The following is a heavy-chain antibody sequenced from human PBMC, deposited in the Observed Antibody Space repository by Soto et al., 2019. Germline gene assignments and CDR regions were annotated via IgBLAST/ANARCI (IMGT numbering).Heavy chain of an antibody. V-gene: IGHV3-30-3*01. CDR1: GFTFSSYA. J-gene: IGHJ6*02. CDR2: ISYDGSNK. D-gene: IGHD2-8*01. CDR3: ARDHNDIVLMVSYGMDV. Sequence: GGSLRLSCAASGFTFSSYAMHWVRQAPGKGLEWVAVISYDGSNKYYADSVKGRFTISRDNSKNTLYLQMNSLRAEDTAVYYCARDHNDIVLMVSYGMDVWGQGTTVTVSS.